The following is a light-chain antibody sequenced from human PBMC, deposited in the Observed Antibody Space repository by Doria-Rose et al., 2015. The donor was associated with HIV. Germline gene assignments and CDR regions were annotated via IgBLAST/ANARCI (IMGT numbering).Light chain of an antibody. CDR1: QSFSSTY. CDR2: DGS. V-gene: IGKV3-20*01. Sequence: TQSPGTLSLSPGERATLSCRASQSFSSTYLAWYQQTPGQAPSLLIYDGSTRATGIPDRFSASGSGTDFTLTINRLEPEGFALYYCHQYGTSWTFGQGTKVEI. J-gene: IGKJ1*01. CDR3: HQYGTSWT.